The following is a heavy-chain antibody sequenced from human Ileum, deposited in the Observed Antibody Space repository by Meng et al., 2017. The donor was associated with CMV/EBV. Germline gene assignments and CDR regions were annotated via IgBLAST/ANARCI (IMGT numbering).Heavy chain of an antibody. D-gene: IGHD6-19*01. V-gene: IGHV3-7*01. CDR1: GFIFTGRF. Sequence: GESLKISCEASGFIFTGRFMGWVRQLPGQRLECVADIKEDGSEKYYVDSVKGRFTISRDDAKASVYLEMNNLRVEDTALYYCVTSGWYNDHWGQGTLVTVSS. CDR2: IKEDGSEK. J-gene: IGHJ5*02. CDR3: VTSGWYNDH.